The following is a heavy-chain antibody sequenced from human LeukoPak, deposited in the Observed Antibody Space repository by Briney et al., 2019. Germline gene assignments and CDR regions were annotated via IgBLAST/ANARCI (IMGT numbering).Heavy chain of an antibody. Sequence: SETLSLTCTVSGVSISSYYWSWIRQPPGKGLEWIGYIYYGGSTNYNPSLKSRVTISVDTSKNQFSLKLSSVTAADTAVYYCARDNIWGQGTMVTVSS. CDR3: ARDNI. CDR2: IYYGGST. CDR1: GVSISSYY. J-gene: IGHJ3*02. V-gene: IGHV4-59*01.